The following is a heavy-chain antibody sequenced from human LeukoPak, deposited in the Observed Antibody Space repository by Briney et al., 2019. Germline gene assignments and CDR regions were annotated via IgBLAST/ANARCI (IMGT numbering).Heavy chain of an antibody. V-gene: IGHV1-8*01. J-gene: IGHJ4*02. D-gene: IGHD1-26*01. Sequence: ASVKVSCKASGYTFTSYDINWVRQATGQGLEWMAWMNPNSGNTGYAQKFQGRVTMTRNTSISTAYMELSSLRSEDTAVYYCARLSIVGASPWYWGQGTLVTVSS. CDR1: GYTFTSYD. CDR2: MNPNSGNT. CDR3: ARLSIVGASPWY.